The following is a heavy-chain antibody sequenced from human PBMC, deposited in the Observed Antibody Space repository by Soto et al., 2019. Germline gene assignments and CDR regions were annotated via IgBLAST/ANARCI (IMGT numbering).Heavy chain of an antibody. CDR3: ARDPDYGDTPGWFDP. J-gene: IGHJ5*02. D-gene: IGHD4-17*01. CDR2: IWYDGSNK. CDR1: GFTFSSYG. Sequence: QVQLVESGGGVVQPGRSLRLSCAASGFTFSSYGMHWVRQAPGKGLEWVAVIWYDGSNKYYADSVKGRFTISRDNSKNTLYLQMNSLRAEDTAVYYCARDPDYGDTPGWFDPWGQGTLVTVSS. V-gene: IGHV3-33*01.